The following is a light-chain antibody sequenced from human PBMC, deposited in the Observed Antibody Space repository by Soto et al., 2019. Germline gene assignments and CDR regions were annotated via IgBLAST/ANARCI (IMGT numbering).Light chain of an antibody. CDR2: GAS. CDR1: QSVSSN. Sequence: EIVMTQSPATLSVSPGERVTLSCRASQSVSSNVAWYQQKPGQAPRLLIHGASTRATGISARFSGSGSGTDFTLSISRVEPEDFAVYHCQQLGSLPYTFGQGTNLEIK. J-gene: IGKJ2*01. CDR3: QQLGSLPYT. V-gene: IGKV3-15*01.